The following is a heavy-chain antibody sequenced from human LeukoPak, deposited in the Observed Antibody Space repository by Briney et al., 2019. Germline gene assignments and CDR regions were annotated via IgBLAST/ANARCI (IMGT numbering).Heavy chain of an antibody. Sequence: ASVKVSCKISGYTLSELFIHWVRQTPGKGLEWMGGVDPEDGGLTYAQQFQGRISVTGDTTSDTAYMELSSLRSEDTAVYYCVTSRATTGSFWGVLDYWGQGTLVTVSS. CDR3: VTSRATTGSFWGVLDY. CDR1: GYTLSELF. J-gene: IGHJ4*02. CDR2: VDPEDGGL. D-gene: IGHD1-26*01. V-gene: IGHV1-24*01.